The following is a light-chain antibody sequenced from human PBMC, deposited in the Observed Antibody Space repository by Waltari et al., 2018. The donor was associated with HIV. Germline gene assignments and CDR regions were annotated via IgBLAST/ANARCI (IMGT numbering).Light chain of an antibody. Sequence: ELVMTQSPPTLSVSPGQRLTLSCRASQSISAKVAWYQQRPGQAPRLLIYEAATRPTGIPARFSGSGSGTEFTLTISSLQSEDFATYFCQQYDSGPRGITFGQGTMLEIK. CDR1: QSISAK. CDR3: QQYDSGPRGIT. V-gene: IGKV3-15*01. CDR2: EAA. J-gene: IGKJ2*01.